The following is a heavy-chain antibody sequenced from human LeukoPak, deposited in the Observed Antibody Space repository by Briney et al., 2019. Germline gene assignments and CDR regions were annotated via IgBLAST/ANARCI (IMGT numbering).Heavy chain of an antibody. CDR3: APRGDIEHSYVYGKWFDP. D-gene: IGHD5-18*01. J-gene: IGHJ5*02. CDR2: INQSGSS. V-gene: IGHV4-34*01. CDR1: GGSFSAYY. Sequence: SETLSLTCAVYGGSFSAYYWTWIRQPPGKGLEWIGEINQSGSSNYNSSLRSRVTISVDTSYKQFSLRLSSVTAADTAVYYCAPRGDIEHSYVYGKWFDPWGQGTRVTVS.